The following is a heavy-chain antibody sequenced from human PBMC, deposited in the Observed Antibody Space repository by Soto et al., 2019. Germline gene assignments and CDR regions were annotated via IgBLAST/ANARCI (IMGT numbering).Heavy chain of an antibody. CDR2: INHSGST. Sequence: QVQLQQWGAGLLKPSETLSLTCAVYGGSFSGYYWSWIRQPPGKGLEWIGEINHSGSTNYNPSLKSRVAISVASSVNQCSLKLSSVTAADPAVYYRARNMDYGDYFGYWGQGTLVTVSS. D-gene: IGHD3-10*01. CDR3: ARNMDYGDYFGY. V-gene: IGHV4-34*01. J-gene: IGHJ4*02. CDR1: GGSFSGYY.